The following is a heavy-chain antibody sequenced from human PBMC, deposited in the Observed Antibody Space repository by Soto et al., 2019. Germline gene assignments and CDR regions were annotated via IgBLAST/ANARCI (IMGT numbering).Heavy chain of an antibody. CDR3: ARGEQLYHKYYYYYYMDV. D-gene: IGHD6-6*01. V-gene: IGHV4-59*01. CDR2: IYYSGST. CDR1: GGSISSYY. J-gene: IGHJ6*03. Sequence: PSETLSLTCTVSGGSISSYYWSWIRQPPGKGLEWIGYIYYSGSTNYNPSLKSRVTITVDTSKNQFSLKLSSVTAADTAVYYCARGEQLYHKYYYYYYMDVWGKGTTVTVSS.